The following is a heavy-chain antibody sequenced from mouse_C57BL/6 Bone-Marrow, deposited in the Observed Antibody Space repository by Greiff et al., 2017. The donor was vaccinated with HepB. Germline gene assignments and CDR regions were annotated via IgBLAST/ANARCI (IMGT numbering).Heavy chain of an antibody. CDR2: IFPGSGST. CDR1: GYTFTDYY. D-gene: IGHD2-2*01. J-gene: IGHJ3*01. CDR3: VQGDGYGGAWFAY. V-gene: IGHV1-75*01. Sequence: VQLQESGPELVKPGASVKISCKASGYTFTDYYINWVKQRPGQGLEWIGWIFPGSGSTYYNEKFKGKATLTVDKSSSTAYMLLSSLTSEDSAVYFCVQGDGYGGAWFAYWGQGTLVTVSA.